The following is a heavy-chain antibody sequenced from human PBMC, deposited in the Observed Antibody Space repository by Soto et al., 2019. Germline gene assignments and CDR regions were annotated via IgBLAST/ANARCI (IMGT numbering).Heavy chain of an antibody. D-gene: IGHD4-17*01. CDR1: GFSVSSNY. J-gene: IGHJ4*02. V-gene: IGHV3-53*04. CDR2: IYSGGST. Sequence: EVQLVESGGGLVQPGGSLRLSCAASGFSVSSNYMSWVRQAPGKGLESVSLIYSGGSTYYADSVKGRFTISRHNFNNTLYLQMNSLRSDDTAVYYCATRSVTAPRWGQGTLVTVSS. CDR3: ATRSVTAPR.